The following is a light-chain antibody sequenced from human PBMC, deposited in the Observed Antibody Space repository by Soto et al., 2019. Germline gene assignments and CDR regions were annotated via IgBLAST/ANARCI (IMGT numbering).Light chain of an antibody. V-gene: IGKV1-5*01. CDR1: QRVERW. J-gene: IGKJ1*01. Sequence: DIQMTQSPATLSASVRERVTITCRASQRVERWLAWDQQKPGQAPKLLISDASTLESGVPSRFSGSGSVTEFTLTITSLQPDDFATYYCQQYKDYTYPVGQGTKVDSK. CDR2: DAS. CDR3: QQYKDYTYP.